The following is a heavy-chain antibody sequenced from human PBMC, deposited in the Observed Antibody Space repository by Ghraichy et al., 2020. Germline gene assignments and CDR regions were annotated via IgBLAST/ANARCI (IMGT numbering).Heavy chain of an antibody. CDR2: INHSGST. D-gene: IGHD3-16*01. CDR3: ARGRGLRIDY. J-gene: IGHJ4*02. CDR1: GGSFSGYY. V-gene: IGHV4-34*01. Sequence: SETLSLTCAVYGGSFSGYYWSWIRQPPGKGLEWIGEINHSGSTNYNPSLKSRVTISVDTSKNQFSLKLSSVTAADTAVYYCARGRGLRIDYWGQGTLVTVSS.